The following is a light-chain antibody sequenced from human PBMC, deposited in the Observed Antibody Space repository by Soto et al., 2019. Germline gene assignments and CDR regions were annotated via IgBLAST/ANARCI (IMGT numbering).Light chain of an antibody. J-gene: IGKJ4*01. CDR3: QQDYNLPFT. CDR2: GAS. CDR1: QSVSSN. V-gene: IGKV3D-15*02. Sequence: PGGRAILSCRASQSVSSNLAWYRQKPGQAPRLLIYGASTRATGIPARFSGSGSGTDFTLTISRLEPEDFAVYYCQQDYNLPFTFGGGTKVDIK.